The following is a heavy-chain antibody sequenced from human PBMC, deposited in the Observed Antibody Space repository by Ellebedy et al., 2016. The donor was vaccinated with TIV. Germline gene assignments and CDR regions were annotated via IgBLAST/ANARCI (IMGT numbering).Heavy chain of an antibody. CDR3: TSPAVGHTTGCCRYYFDY. V-gene: IGHV3-23*01. Sequence: GESLKISCAASGFTFSHHSMYWVRQAPGKGLEWVAGIGVGGGSTYYADSVKGRFTVSRDTSRSTLFLQMNSLRAEDTAVYYCTSPAVGHTTGCCRYYFDYWGLGTLVTVSS. D-gene: IGHD1-1*01. J-gene: IGHJ4*02. CDR2: IGVGGGST. CDR1: GFTFSHHS.